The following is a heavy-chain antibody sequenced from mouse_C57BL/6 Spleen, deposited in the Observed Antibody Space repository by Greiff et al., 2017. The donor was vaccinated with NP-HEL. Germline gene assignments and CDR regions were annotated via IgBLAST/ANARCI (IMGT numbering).Heavy chain of an antibody. CDR2: IYPGDGDT. V-gene: IGHV1-80*01. J-gene: IGHJ1*03. CDR3: ARSGYSNYGGYFDV. Sequence: QVQLQQSGAELVKPGASVKISCKASGYAFSSYWMNWVKQRPGQGLEWIGQIYPGDGDTNYNGKFKGKATLTADKSSSTAYMQLSSLTSEDSAVYFWARSGYSNYGGYFDVWGTGTTVTVSS. CDR1: GYAFSSYW. D-gene: IGHD2-5*01.